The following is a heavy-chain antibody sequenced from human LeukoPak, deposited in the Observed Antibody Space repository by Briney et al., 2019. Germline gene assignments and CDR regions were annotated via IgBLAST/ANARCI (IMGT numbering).Heavy chain of an antibody. D-gene: IGHD5-24*01. Sequence: SETLSLTCTVSGGSPTSYYWSWVRQPPGKGLEWIGYIYYSGSTSYNPSLRSRVAISVDTSKNQFSLKLSSVTAADTAVYYCARAISSGRNPDSWGQGTLVTVSS. CDR3: ARAISSGRNPDS. CDR1: GGSPTSYY. CDR2: IYYSGST. V-gene: IGHV4-59*01. J-gene: IGHJ4*02.